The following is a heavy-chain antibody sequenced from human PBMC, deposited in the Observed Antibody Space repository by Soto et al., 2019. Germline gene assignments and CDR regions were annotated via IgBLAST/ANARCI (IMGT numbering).Heavy chain of an antibody. D-gene: IGHD2-8*01. CDR3: ARDVGYCTNGVCYGY. V-gene: IGHV1-69*04. J-gene: IGHJ4*02. CDR1: GCTFSSYT. CDR2: IIPILGIA. Sequence: GASVKVSCKASGCTFSSYTISWVRQAPGQGLEWMGRIIPILGIANYAQKFQGRVTITADKSTSTAYMELSSLRSEDTAVYYCARDVGYCTNGVCYGYWGQGTLVTVSS.